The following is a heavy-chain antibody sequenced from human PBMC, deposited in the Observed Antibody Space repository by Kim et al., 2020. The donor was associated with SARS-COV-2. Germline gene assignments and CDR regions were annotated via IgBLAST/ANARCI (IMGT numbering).Heavy chain of an antibody. D-gene: IGHD1-26*01. J-gene: IGHJ6*02. CDR1: GYTFTSYY. CDR3: ARDVGVVVGATPYYYGMDV. Sequence: ASVKVSCKASGYTFTSYYMHWVRQAPGQGLEWMGIINPSGGSTSYAQKFQGRVTMTRDTSTSTVYMELSSLRSEDTAVYYCARDVGVVVGATPYYYGMDVWGQGTTVTVSS. V-gene: IGHV1-46*01. CDR2: INPSGGST.